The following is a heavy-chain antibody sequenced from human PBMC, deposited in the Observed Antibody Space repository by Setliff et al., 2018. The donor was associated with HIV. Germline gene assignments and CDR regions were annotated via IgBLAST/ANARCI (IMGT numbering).Heavy chain of an antibody. Sequence: PGGSLRLSCVASGFASGKVFSSYWMSWVRQAPGKGPEWVANIHKTGSEQYYVDSVKGRFTISRDNAKNSVYLQMNSLRVADTAVYYCVGPDYEDPQGGQWGQGTLVTVSS. CDR2: IHKTGSEQ. D-gene: IGHD4-17*01. J-gene: IGHJ1*01. CDR1: GFASGKVFSSYW. V-gene: IGHV3-7*03. CDR3: VGPDYEDPQGGQ.